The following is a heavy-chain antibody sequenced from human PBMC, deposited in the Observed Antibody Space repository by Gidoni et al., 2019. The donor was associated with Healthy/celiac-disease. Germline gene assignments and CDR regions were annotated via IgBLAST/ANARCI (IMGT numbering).Heavy chain of an antibody. V-gene: IGHV3-66*01. CDR3: ARDGGGDDSSGYYYDSLDY. CDR1: GFTVSSNY. J-gene: IGHJ4*02. Sequence: EVQLVEPGGGLVQPGGSLRLSCAASGFTVSSNYMSWVRQAPGKGLEWVSVIYSGGSTYYADSVKGRFTISRDNSKNTLYLQMNSLRAEDTAVYYCARDGGGDDSSGYYYDSLDYWGQGTLVTVSS. CDR2: IYSGGST. D-gene: IGHD3-22*01.